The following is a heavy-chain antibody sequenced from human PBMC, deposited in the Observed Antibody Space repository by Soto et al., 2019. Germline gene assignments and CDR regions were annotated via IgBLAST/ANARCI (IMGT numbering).Heavy chain of an antibody. V-gene: IGHV5-10-1*01. CDR3: ARVSYSSSWYDNWFDP. J-gene: IGHJ5*02. Sequence: GESLKIACKGSGYSFTSYWIGWVRQMPGKGLEWMGRIDPSDSYTNYSPSFQGHVTISADKSISTAYLQWSSLKASDTAMYYCARVSYSSSWYDNWFDPWGQGTLVTVSS. D-gene: IGHD6-13*01. CDR1: GYSFTSYW. CDR2: IDPSDSYT.